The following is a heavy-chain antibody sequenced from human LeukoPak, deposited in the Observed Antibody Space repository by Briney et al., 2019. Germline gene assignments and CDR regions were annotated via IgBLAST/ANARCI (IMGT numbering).Heavy chain of an antibody. CDR2: IIPIFGTA. D-gene: IGHD6-13*01. V-gene: IGHV1-69*13. CDR3: ASGQQLAPFDY. CDR1: GYTFTSYD. Sequence: SVKVSCKASGYTFTSYDINWVRQAPGQGLEWMGGIIPIFGTANYAQKFQGRVTITADESTSTAYMELSSLRSEDTAVYYCASGQQLAPFDYWGQGTLVTVSS. J-gene: IGHJ4*02.